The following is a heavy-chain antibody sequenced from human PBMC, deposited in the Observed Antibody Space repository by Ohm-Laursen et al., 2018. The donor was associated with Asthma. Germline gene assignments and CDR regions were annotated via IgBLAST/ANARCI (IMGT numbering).Heavy chain of an antibody. J-gene: IGHJ6*02. CDR1: GFTFSSYG. Sequence: SLRLSCSASGFTFSSYGMHWVRQAPGKGLEWVAVIWYDGSNKYYADSVKGRFTISRDNSKNTLYLQMNSLRAEDTAVYYCARDHGCSSTSCYTGVYYYGMDVGAKGPRSPSP. D-gene: IGHD2-2*02. CDR3: ARDHGCSSTSCYTGVYYYGMDV. CDR2: IWYDGSNK. V-gene: IGHV3-33*01.